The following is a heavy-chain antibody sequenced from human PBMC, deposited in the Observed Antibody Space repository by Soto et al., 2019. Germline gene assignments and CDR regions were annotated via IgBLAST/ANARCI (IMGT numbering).Heavy chain of an antibody. D-gene: IGHD3-22*01. CDR1: GFTFSSYW. CDR2: IKQDGSEK. CDR3: ARDSSGYYYYYYYYGMDV. V-gene: IGHV3-7*05. J-gene: IGHJ6*02. Sequence: PGGSLRLSCAASGFTFSSYWMSWVRQAPGKGLEWVANIKQDGSEKYYVDSVKGRFTISRDNAKNSLYLQMNSLRAEDTAVYYCARDSSGYYYYYYYYGMDVWGQGTTVTVSS.